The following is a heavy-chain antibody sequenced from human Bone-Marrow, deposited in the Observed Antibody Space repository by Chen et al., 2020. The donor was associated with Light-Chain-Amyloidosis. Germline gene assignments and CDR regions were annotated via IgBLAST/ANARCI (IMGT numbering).Heavy chain of an antibody. CDR3: AKARLYSGSYWGIVDY. V-gene: IGHV3-30*18. J-gene: IGHJ4*02. CDR2: ISYDANRD. D-gene: IGHD1-26*01. Sequence: QVQLVESGGGVVQPGRSLRLSCVASGFTFSRYGIFWVRTAPGKGLEWVAIISYDANRDFYADSVKGRFTVSRDNSKNTLYLQMNSLRIEDTAVYYCAKARLYSGSYWGIVDYWGQGTLVTVSS. CDR1: GFTFSRYG.